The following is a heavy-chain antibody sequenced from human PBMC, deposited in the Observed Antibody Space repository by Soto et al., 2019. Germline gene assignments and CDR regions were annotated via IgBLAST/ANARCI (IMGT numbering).Heavy chain of an antibody. D-gene: IGHD6-6*01. CDR1: GFTFSDYY. CDR3: ARHTKSAARRDYYFDY. Sequence: PGGSLRLSCAASGFTFSDYYMSWIRQAPGKGLEWVSYISSSGSTIYYADSVKGRFTISRDNAKNSLYLQMNSLRAEDTAVYYCARHTKSAARRDYYFDYWGQGPLVTVSS. V-gene: IGHV3-11*01. J-gene: IGHJ4*02. CDR2: ISSSGSTI.